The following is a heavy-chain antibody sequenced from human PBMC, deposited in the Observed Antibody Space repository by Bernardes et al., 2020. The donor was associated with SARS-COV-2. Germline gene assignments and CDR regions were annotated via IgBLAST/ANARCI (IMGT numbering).Heavy chain of an antibody. Sequence: ASVKVSCMASGYTFTGYYMHWVRQAPGQGLEWMGWINPNSGGTNYAQKFQGWVTMTRDTSISTAYMELSRLRSDDTAVYYCARDCGRGASCYSFWFELWGHGTLV. CDR1: GYTFTGYY. CDR3: ARDCGRGASCYSFWFEL. D-gene: IGHD2-15*01. V-gene: IGHV1-2*04. J-gene: IGHJ5*02. CDR2: INPNSGGT.